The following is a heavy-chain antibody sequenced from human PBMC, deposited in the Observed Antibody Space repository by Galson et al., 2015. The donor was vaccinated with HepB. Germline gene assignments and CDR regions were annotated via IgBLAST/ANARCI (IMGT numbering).Heavy chain of an antibody. Sequence: SLKLSCAASGFTFSSYSMNWVRQAPGKGLEWVSYISRSSDSRQYADSVKGRFTISRDNAKNSLFLQMNSLIVEYTAVYYCARDRGGSGSYLSYYYGVDVWGQGTTVTVSS. CDR1: GFTFSSYS. V-gene: IGHV3-48*04. J-gene: IGHJ6*02. CDR2: ISRSSDSR. CDR3: ARDRGGSGSYLSYYYGVDV. D-gene: IGHD3-10*01.